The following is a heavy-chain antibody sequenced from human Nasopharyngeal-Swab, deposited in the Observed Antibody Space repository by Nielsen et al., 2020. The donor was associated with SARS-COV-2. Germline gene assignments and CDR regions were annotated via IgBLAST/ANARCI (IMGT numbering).Heavy chain of an antibody. CDR3: AREGGYRYGYRLYYYYGMDV. Sequence: VCPATGRGVGWVSYISSSSTIYYADSVKGRFTISRDNAKNSLYLQMNSLRDEDSAVYYCAREGGYRYGYRLYYYYGMDVWGQGTTVTVSS. D-gene: IGHD5-18*01. J-gene: IGHJ6*02. V-gene: IGHV3-69-1*01. CDR2: ISSSSTI.